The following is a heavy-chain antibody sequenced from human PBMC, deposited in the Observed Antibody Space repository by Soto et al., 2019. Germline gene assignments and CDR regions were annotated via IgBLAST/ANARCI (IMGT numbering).Heavy chain of an antibody. CDR1: GGSISSSTYY. D-gene: IGHD3-10*01. CDR3: ARDFGPHAFDI. V-gene: IGHV4-39*02. CDR2: VYYSGVT. J-gene: IGHJ3*02. Sequence: NPSETLSLTCTVSGGSISSSTYYWGWVRQPPGKGPEWIGNVYYSGVTYYNPSLKSRLTISVDPSKTRFSLRLRSVTAADTAVYYCARDFGPHAFDIWGPGTMVTVSS.